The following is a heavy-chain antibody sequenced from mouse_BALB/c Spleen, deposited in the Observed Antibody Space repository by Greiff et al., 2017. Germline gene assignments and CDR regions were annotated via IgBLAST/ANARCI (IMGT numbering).Heavy chain of an antibody. V-gene: IGHV1-69*02. D-gene: IGHD1-1*01. Sequence: QVQLKQPGAELVRPGASVKLSCKASGYTFTSYWINWVKQRPGQGLEWIGNIYPSDSYTNYNQKFKDKATLTVDKSSSTAYMQLSSPTSEDSAVYYCTGGYGSSYYAMDYWGQGTSVTVSS. CDR3: TGGYGSSYYAMDY. CDR2: IYPSDSYT. CDR1: GYTFTSYW. J-gene: IGHJ4*01.